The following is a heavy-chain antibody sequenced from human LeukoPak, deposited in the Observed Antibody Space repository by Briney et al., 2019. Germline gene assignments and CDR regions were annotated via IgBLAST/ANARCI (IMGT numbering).Heavy chain of an antibody. Sequence: ASVKVSCKASGGTFSSYAISWVRQAPGQGLEWMGGIIPIFGTANYAQKFQGRVTITADEPTSTAYMELSSLRSEDTAVYYCARAQAYDSSGYYYFDYWGQGTLVTVSS. CDR2: IIPIFGTA. CDR1: GGTFSSYA. D-gene: IGHD3-22*01. CDR3: ARAQAYDSSGYYYFDY. J-gene: IGHJ4*02. V-gene: IGHV1-69*13.